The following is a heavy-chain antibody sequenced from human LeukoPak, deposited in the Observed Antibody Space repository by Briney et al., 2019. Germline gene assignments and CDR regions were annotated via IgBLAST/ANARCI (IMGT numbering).Heavy chain of an antibody. D-gene: IGHD2-15*01. V-gene: IGHV1-2*02. J-gene: IGHJ5*02. Sequence: GASVKVSCKASGYTFTGYYMHWVRQAPGQGLEWMGWINPNSGGTNYAQKSQGRVTMTRDTSISTAYMELSRLRSDDTAVYYCASCSGGSCPKRSKPYNWFDPWGQGTLVTVSS. CDR3: ASCSGGSCPKRSKPYNWFDP. CDR1: GYTFTGYY. CDR2: INPNSGGT.